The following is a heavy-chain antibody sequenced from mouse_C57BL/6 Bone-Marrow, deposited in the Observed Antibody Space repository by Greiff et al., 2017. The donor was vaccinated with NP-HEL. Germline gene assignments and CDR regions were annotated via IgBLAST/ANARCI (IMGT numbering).Heavy chain of an antibody. Sequence: VQRVESGAELVRPGASVTLSCKASGYTFTDYEMHWVKQTPVHGLEWIGAIDPETGGTAYNQKFKGKAILTADKSSSTAYMELRSLTSEDSAVYYCTRAGPYAMDYWGQGTSVTVSS. V-gene: IGHV1-15*01. CDR2: IDPETGGT. CDR3: TRAGPYAMDY. J-gene: IGHJ4*01. CDR1: GYTFTDYE.